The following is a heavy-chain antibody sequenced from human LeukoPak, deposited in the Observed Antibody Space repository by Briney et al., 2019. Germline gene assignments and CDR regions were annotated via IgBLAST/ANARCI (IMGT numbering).Heavy chain of an antibody. V-gene: IGHV1-2*02. CDR2: INPNSGGT. Sequence: ASVKVSCKASGYTFTAYYMHWVRQAPGQGLEWMGWINPNSGGTNYAQKFQGRVTMTRDTSISTAYMELSGLRSDDTAVYYCARDRIADPRFDPWGQGTLVTVSS. D-gene: IGHD2-15*01. J-gene: IGHJ5*02. CDR3: ARDRIADPRFDP. CDR1: GYTFTAYY.